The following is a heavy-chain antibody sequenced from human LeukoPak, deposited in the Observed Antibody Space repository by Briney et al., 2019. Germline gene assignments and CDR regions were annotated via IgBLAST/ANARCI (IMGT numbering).Heavy chain of an antibody. D-gene: IGHD6-19*01. CDR3: ATSGAGQLFDY. V-gene: IGHV4-34*01. CDR1: GGSFSGYY. J-gene: IGHJ4*02. CDR2: INHSGST. Sequence: SETLSLTCAVYGGSFSGYYWSWIRQSPGKGLEWIGEINHSGSTNYNPSLKSRVTISVDTSKNQFSLKLSSVTAADTAVYYCATSGAGQLFDYWGQGTLVTVSS.